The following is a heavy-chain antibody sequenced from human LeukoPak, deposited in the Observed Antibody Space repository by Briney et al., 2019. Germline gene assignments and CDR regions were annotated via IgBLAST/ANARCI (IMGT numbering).Heavy chain of an antibody. CDR3: AKGKWLSESPLDY. CDR2: ISWNSGSI. D-gene: IGHD3-22*01. J-gene: IGHJ4*02. V-gene: IGHV3-9*01. CDR1: GFTFDDYA. Sequence: AGRSLRLSCAASGFTFDDYAMHWVRHAPGKGLEWVSGISWNSGSIGYADSVKGRFTISRDNARNSLYLQMNSLRAEDTALYYCAKGKWLSESPLDYWGQGTLVTVSS.